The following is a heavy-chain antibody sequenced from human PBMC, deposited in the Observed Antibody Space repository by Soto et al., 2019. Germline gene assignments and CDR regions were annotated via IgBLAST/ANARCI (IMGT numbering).Heavy chain of an antibody. V-gene: IGHV3-7*01. D-gene: IGHD6-13*01. CDR1: GFTFSSYW. J-gene: IGHJ6*03. Sequence: EVQLVESGGGLVQPGGSLRLSCAASGFTFSSYWMSWVRQAPGKGLEWVANIKQDGSEKYYVDSVKGRFTISRDNAKNSLYLQMNSLRAEDTAVYYCARDCPAAGPYYYYSYYMDVWGKGTTVTVSS. CDR3: ARDCPAAGPYYYYSYYMDV. CDR2: IKQDGSEK.